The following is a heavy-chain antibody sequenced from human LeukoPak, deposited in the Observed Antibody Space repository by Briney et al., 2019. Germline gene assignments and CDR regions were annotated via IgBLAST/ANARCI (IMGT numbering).Heavy chain of an antibody. CDR3: ARWDYIVGATDY. CDR1: GGSFRGYY. D-gene: IGHD1-26*01. V-gene: IGHV4-34*01. Sequence: PSETLSLTCAVYGGSFRGYYWSWIRQPPGKGLEWIGEINHSGSTNYNPSLKSRVTISVDTSKNQFSLKLSSVTAADTAVYYCARWDYIVGATDYWGQGTLVTVSS. J-gene: IGHJ4*02. CDR2: INHSGST.